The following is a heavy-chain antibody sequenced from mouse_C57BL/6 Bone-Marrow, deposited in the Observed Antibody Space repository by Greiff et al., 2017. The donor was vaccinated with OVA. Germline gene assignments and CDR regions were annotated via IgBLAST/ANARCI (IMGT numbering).Heavy chain of an antibody. Sequence: VQLQQSGPELVKPGASVKIPCKASGYTFTDYNMDWVKQSHGKSLEWIGDINPNNGGTIYNQKFKGKATLTVDKSSSTAYMELRSLTSEDTAVYYCAIITTVVAHGYFDVWGTGTTVTVSS. CDR1: GYTFTDYN. J-gene: IGHJ1*03. V-gene: IGHV1-18*01. CDR2: INPNNGGT. D-gene: IGHD1-1*01. CDR3: AIITTVVAHGYFDV.